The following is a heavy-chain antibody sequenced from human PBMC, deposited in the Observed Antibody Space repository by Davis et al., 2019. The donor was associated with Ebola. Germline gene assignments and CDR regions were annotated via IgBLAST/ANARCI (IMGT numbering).Heavy chain of an antibody. Sequence: PSETLSLTCTVSGGSISSYYWSWIRQPPGKGLEWIGYIYYSGSTNYNPCLESRVTISIDPSKNQFSLQLSSVTAADTAVYYCARDGPQTRNSIAARKFRTFDYWGQGTLVTVSS. CDR3: ARDGPQTRNSIAARKFRTFDY. J-gene: IGHJ4*02. D-gene: IGHD6-6*01. CDR2: IYYSGST. CDR1: GGSISSYY. V-gene: IGHV4-59*01.